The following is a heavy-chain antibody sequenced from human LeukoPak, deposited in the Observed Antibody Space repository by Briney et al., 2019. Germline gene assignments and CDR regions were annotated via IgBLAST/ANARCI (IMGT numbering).Heavy chain of an antibody. Sequence: ASVRVSCKASGRTNNRFVVTWVRQAPGQGLEWIGWISSDNGIPRYADKFQGRVTISADTSTTTAYMEMRSLRYDDTAVYFCANVAKGRFFFYHMDVWGKGTTVTVSS. D-gene: IGHD2-2*01. J-gene: IGHJ6*04. CDR3: ANVAKGRFFFYHMDV. CDR1: GRTNNRFV. V-gene: IGHV1-18*01. CDR2: ISSDNGIP.